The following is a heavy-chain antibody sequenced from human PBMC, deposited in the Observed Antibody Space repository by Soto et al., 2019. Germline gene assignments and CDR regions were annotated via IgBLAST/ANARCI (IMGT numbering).Heavy chain of an antibody. Sequence: SVKVSCKASGGTFSSYAISWVRQAPGQGLEWMGGIIPIFGTANYAQKFQGRVTITADKSTSTAYMELSSLRSEDTAVYYCARTLVVAATNYYYGMDVWGQGTTVTVSS. CDR1: GGTFSSYA. CDR3: ARTLVVAATNYYYGMDV. V-gene: IGHV1-69*06. J-gene: IGHJ6*02. CDR2: IIPIFGTA. D-gene: IGHD2-15*01.